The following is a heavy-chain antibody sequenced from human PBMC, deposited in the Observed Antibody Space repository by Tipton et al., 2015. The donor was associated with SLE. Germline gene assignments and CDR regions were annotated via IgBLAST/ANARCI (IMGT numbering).Heavy chain of an antibody. CDR1: GFAFSSHG. Sequence: QLVQSGGGVVQPRRSLRLSCTASGFAFSSHGMHWVRQAPGKGLEWTAVIWHDGSRTLYADSVKGRFTISRDNSKNTLYLQMDSLRAEDTAVYFCARDLDLWGQGTLVTVSS. CDR3: ARDLDL. V-gene: IGHV3-33*01. J-gene: IGHJ5*02. CDR2: IWHDGSRT.